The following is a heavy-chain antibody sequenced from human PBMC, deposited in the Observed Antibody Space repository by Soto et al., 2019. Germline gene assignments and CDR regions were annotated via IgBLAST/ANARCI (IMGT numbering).Heavy chain of an antibody. CDR2: IYYSGST. J-gene: IGHJ4*02. D-gene: IGHD3-10*01. Sequence: SETLSLTCTVSGAALSSGGYFYTWLRQPPGKGLEWLGYIYYSGSTYYNPSLKSRVTISVDTSKNQFSLKLSSVTAADTAVYYCARASYGSGSNYWGQGTLVTVSS. V-gene: IGHV4-30-4*08. CDR3: ARASYGSGSNY. CDR1: GAALSSGGYF.